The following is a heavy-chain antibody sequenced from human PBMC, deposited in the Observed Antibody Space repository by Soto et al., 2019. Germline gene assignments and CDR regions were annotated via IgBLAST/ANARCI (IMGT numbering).Heavy chain of an antibody. CDR3: ARGGYYDSGLYKGDLDV. J-gene: IGHJ3*01. V-gene: IGHV1-2*04. Sequence: QVQLVQSGAEVKKPGASVKVSCKASGYSFTDYHIHWVRQAPGQGLEWLGRINPKSGGTSTAQKFQGWVTMTTDTSISTASMELTRLTSDDTAIYYCARGGYYDSGLYKGDLDVWGQGTFVTVSS. CDR1: GYSFTDYH. D-gene: IGHD3-22*01. CDR2: INPKSGGT.